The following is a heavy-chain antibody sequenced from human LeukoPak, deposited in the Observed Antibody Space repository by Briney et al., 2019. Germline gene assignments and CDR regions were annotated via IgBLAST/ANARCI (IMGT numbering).Heavy chain of an antibody. CDR1: GFSISSYY. V-gene: IGHV4-59*01. J-gene: IGHJ4*02. CDR3: ASLSWVRYYFDY. D-gene: IGHD3-10*01. Sequence: SETLSLTCTVSGFSISSYYWSWIRQPPGKGLEWIGYMYYSGNTNYNPSPKSRVTISVDTSKNQFSLKLSSLTAADTAVYYCASLSWVRYYFDYWGQGTLVTVSS. CDR2: MYYSGNT.